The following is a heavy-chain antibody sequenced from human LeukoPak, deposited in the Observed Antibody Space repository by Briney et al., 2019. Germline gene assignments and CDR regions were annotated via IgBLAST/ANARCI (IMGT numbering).Heavy chain of an antibody. J-gene: IGHJ4*02. V-gene: IGHV3-21*01. D-gene: IGHD1-1*01. CDR2: ISSSSSYI. CDR3: ARCTTGKTFGSLREIKKSREIDY. Sequence: GGSLRLSCAASGFTFSSYSMNWVRQAPGKGLEWVSSISSSSSYIYYADSVKGRFTISRDNAKNSLFLQMNSLRGEDTAVYYCARCTTGKTFGSLREIKKSREIDYWGQGTLVTVSS. CDR1: GFTFSSYS.